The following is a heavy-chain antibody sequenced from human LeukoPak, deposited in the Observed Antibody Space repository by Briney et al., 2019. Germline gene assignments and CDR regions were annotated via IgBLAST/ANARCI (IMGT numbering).Heavy chain of an antibody. CDR2: ISYDGSNK. CDR3: ANESPGYSSSWYVY. D-gene: IGHD6-13*01. V-gene: IGHV3-30*18. J-gene: IGHJ4*02. CDR1: GFTFSSYG. Sequence: PGRSLRLSCAASGFTFSSYGMHWVRQAPGKGLEWVAVISYDGSNKYYADSVKGRFTISRDNSKNTLYLQMNSLRAEDTAVYYCANESPGYSSSWYVYRGQGTLVTVSS.